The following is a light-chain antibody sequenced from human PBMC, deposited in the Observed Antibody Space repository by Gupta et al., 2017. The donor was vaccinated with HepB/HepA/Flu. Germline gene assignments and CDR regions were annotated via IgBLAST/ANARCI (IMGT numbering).Light chain of an antibody. Sequence: DLVLTQSPLSLTVTPGEPASITCRSSQSLLYDNGYNYLSWYLQKPGESPPLLIYLGSSRASGVPDRFSGSGSGTYFTLHISRVEAEDVGTYHCMQTRQNPFTFGPGTKVD. CDR3: MQTRQNPFT. CDR1: QSLLYDNGYNY. CDR2: LGS. J-gene: IGKJ3*01. V-gene: IGKV2-28*01.